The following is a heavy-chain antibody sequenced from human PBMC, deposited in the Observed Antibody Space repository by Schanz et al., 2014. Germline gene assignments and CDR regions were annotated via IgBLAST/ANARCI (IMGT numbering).Heavy chain of an antibody. CDR2: VSRSTPDI. J-gene: IGHJ4*02. V-gene: IGHV3-48*01. CDR1: GLIFSNYV. Sequence: VQLVESGGGVVQPGRSLRLSCAASGLIFSNYVMSWVRQAPGKGLEWVSYVSRSTPDIYYADSVKGRFTMSRDNAKNSVFLQMNSLRAEDTAVYYCVRDSFFAFDYWGQGTLXTVSS. CDR3: VRDSFFAFDY. D-gene: IGHD3-3*01.